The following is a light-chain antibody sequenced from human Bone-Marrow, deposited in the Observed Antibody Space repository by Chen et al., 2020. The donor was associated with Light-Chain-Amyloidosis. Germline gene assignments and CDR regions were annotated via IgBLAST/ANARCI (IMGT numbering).Light chain of an antibody. CDR3: SSYTITNTLV. Sequence: QSALTQPASVSGSPGQSITISCTGTSSDVGGDNHVSWYQQHPDKAPKLMMYEVTNRPSWVPDRFSGSKSDNTASLTISGRQTEDEADYFCSSYTITNTLVFGSGTRVTVL. J-gene: IGLJ1*01. CDR2: EVT. V-gene: IGLV2-14*01. CDR1: SSDVGGDNH.